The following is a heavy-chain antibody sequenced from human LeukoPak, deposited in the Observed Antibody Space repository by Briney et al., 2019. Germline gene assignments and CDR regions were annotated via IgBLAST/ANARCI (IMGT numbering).Heavy chain of an antibody. CDR1: GFTFSSYW. CDR3: AREDYGDYPSFDY. J-gene: IGHJ4*02. Sequence: GGSLRLSCAASGFTFSSYWMSWVRKAPGKGLEWVANIKQDGSEKCYVDSVKGRFTISRDNAKNSLYLQMNSLRAEDTAVYYCAREDYGDYPSFDYWGQGTLVTVSS. V-gene: IGHV3-7*03. CDR2: IKQDGSEK. D-gene: IGHD4-17*01.